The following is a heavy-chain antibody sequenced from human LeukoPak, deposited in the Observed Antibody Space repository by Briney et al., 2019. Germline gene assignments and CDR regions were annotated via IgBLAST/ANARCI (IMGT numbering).Heavy chain of an antibody. V-gene: IGHV3-23*01. CDR1: GFTFSSYA. CDR2: IGSGT. Sequence: GGSLRLSCGASGFTFSSYAMSWVRQAPGKGLEWVSAIGSGTYYADSVKSRFTISRDNSKNTLYLQMNSLRAEDTAVYYCAKVLACYFDYWGQGTLVTVSS. CDR3: AKVLACYFDY. J-gene: IGHJ4*02.